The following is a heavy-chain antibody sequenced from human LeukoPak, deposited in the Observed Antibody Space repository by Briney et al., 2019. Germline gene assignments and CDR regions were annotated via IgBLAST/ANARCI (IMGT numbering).Heavy chain of an antibody. D-gene: IGHD2-2*01. Sequence: GGSLRLSCAASGFTFSSYWMHWVRQVPGKGLVWVSRINSDGSSTSYADSVKGRFTISRDNSKNTLYLQMNSPRAEDTAVYYCAKETPGYCSSTSCPNWFDPWGQGTLVTVSS. CDR3: AKETPGYCSSTSCPNWFDP. J-gene: IGHJ5*02. V-gene: IGHV3-74*01. CDR2: INSDGSST. CDR1: GFTFSSYW.